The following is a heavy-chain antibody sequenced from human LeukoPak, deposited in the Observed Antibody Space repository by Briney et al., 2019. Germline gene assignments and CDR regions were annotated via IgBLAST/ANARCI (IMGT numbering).Heavy chain of an antibody. D-gene: IGHD3-10*01. CDR1: GFTFSSYE. CDR2: ISSSGSII. V-gene: IGHV3-48*03. CDR3: ARSSELLWFGELWGALDI. Sequence: PGGSLRLSCAASGFTFSSYEMKWVRQAPGRGLEWVSYISSSGSIIYYADAVKGRFPSPRDNAKNSLYLQMNSLRPGYMAVYYCARSSELLWFGELWGALDIWARGTMVTVSS. J-gene: IGHJ3*02.